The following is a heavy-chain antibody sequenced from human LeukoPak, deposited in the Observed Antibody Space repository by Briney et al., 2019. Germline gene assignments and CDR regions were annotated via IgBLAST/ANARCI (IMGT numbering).Heavy chain of an antibody. CDR2: IYYSGTT. J-gene: IGHJ6*03. V-gene: IGHV4-39*01. CDR1: GGSISTSSYY. CDR3: ARQVSDYYYHYMDV. Sequence: SETLSLTCTVSGGSISTSSYYWGWVRQSPGKGLEWIGNIYYSGTTYCNPSLKSRVTISEGTSRNRFSLMLSSVTAADTAIYYCARQVSDYYYHYMDVWGEGTTVIVSS.